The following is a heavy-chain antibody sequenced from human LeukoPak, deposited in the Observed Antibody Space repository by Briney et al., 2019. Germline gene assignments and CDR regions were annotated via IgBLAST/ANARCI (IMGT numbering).Heavy chain of an antibody. CDR3: ARDRGYSGYAEYYFDY. V-gene: IGHV1-18*01. D-gene: IGHD5-12*01. Sequence: GASVKVSCKASGYTFTIYGISWVRQAPGQGLEWMGWVSAYNGHTNYAQNLQGRVTMTTDTSTTTAYMELRSLRSDDTAVYYCARDRGYSGYAEYYFDYWGQGTLVTVSS. CDR1: GYTFTIYG. CDR2: VSAYNGHT. J-gene: IGHJ4*02.